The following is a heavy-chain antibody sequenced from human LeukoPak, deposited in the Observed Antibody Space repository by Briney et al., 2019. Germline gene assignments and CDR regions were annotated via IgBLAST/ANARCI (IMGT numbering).Heavy chain of an antibody. D-gene: IGHD1-26*01. V-gene: IGHV1-2*02. CDR3: ARGIDSGSPPLGTFEI. CDR2: INPNSGGT. CDR1: GYTFTSYD. J-gene: IGHJ3*02. Sequence: ASVKVSCKASGYTFTSYDINWVRQATGQGLEWMGWINPNSGGTNYAQKFQGRVTMTRDTSISTAYMELSRLRSDDTAIYYCARGIDSGSPPLGTFEIWGQGTMVTVSS.